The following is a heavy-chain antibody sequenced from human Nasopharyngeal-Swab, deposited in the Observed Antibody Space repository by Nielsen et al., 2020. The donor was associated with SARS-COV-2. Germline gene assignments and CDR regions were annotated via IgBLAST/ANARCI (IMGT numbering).Heavy chain of an antibody. J-gene: IGHJ6*02. V-gene: IGHV1-46*01. Sequence: WVRQAPGQGLEWMGIINPSGGSTSYAQKFQGRVTMTRDTSTSTVYMELSRLRSDDTAVYYCARERDGDIVVVPAAMRYYYYGMDVWGQGTTVTVSS. CDR2: INPSGGST. D-gene: IGHD2-2*01. CDR3: ARERDGDIVVVPAAMRYYYYGMDV.